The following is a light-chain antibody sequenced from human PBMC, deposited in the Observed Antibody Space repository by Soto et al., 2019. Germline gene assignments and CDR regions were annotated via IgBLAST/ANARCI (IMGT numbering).Light chain of an antibody. Sequence: DIQMTQSPSSLSASVGDRVTITCRASERINNYLSWYQKKPGKAPKSLIFPASNLQSGVPSRFRGRGSGTEFTLTIDSLQPEDFATYYWQQTYSSPFTFGPGTKVEI. CDR1: ERINNY. J-gene: IGKJ3*01. CDR3: QQTYSSPFT. CDR2: PAS. V-gene: IGKV1-39*01.